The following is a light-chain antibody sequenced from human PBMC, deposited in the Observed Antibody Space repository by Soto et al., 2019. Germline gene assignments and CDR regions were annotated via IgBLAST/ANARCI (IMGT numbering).Light chain of an antibody. CDR3: AAWDDSLGGYV. CDR2: RNN. J-gene: IGLJ1*01. Sequence: QSVLTQPPSASETPGQRVTISCSGSSSNIGSNYVYWYQQLPGTAPKLLIYRNNLRPSGVPDRFSGSKSGTSASLAISGLRSEHEADYYCAAWDDSLGGYVFGTGTKVTVL. V-gene: IGLV1-47*01. CDR1: SSNIGSNY.